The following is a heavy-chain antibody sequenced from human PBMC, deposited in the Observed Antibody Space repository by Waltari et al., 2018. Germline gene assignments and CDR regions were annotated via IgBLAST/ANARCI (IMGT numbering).Heavy chain of an antibody. CDR2: IYHSGST. CDR1: GYSISSGYY. CDR3: ARGAVGGNYYYYYYMDV. V-gene: IGHV4-38-2*02. Sequence: QVQLQESGPGLVKPSETLSLTCTVSGYSISSGYYWGWIGQPPGKGLEWIGSIYHSGSTYYNPSLKSRVTISVDTSKIQCSLKLSSVTAADTAVYDCARGAVGGNYYYYYYMDVWGKGTTVTVSS. D-gene: IGHD3-10*01. J-gene: IGHJ6*03.